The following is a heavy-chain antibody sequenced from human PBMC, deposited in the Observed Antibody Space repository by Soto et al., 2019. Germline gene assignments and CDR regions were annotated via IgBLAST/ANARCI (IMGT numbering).Heavy chain of an antibody. J-gene: IGHJ3*02. D-gene: IGHD4-17*01. V-gene: IGHV1-69*02. CDR2: IIPILGIA. CDR1: GGTFSSYT. Sequence: GASVKVSCKASGGTFSSYTISWVRQAPGQGLEWMGRIIPILGIANYAQKFQGRVTITGDKSTSTAYMELSSLRSEDTAVYYCARTMTTVVTPHDSAFDIWGQGIMVTVS. CDR3: ARTMTTVVTPHDSAFDI.